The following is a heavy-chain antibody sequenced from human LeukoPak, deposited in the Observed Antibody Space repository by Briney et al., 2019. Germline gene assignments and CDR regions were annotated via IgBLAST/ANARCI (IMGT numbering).Heavy chain of an antibody. CDR1: GYTCTDYY. Sequence: ASVKVSFTASGYTCTDYYIRLVRQAPGQGLEWMAIINPSSGSTSYAQKFQGRVTMTRDTSTNTVYMELSSLRSEGTAMYYCAREYSNSQFDSWGQGTLVTVSS. J-gene: IGHJ4*02. V-gene: IGHV1-46*01. CDR2: INPSSGST. D-gene: IGHD6-13*01. CDR3: AREYSNSQFDS.